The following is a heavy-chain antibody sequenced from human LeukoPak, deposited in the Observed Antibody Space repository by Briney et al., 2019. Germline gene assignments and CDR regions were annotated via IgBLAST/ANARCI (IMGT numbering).Heavy chain of an antibody. V-gene: IGHV4-34*01. D-gene: IGHD3-10*01. CDR2: INHSGST. J-gene: IGHJ3*02. CDR3: ARERSITMVRGVIIDSFDI. CDR1: GGSFSGYY. Sequence: SETLSLTCAVYGGSFSGYYWSWIRQPPGKGPEWIGEINHSGSTNYNLSLKSRVTISVDTSKNQFSLKLSSVTAADTAVYYCARERSITMVRGVIIDSFDIGGQGTMVTVSP.